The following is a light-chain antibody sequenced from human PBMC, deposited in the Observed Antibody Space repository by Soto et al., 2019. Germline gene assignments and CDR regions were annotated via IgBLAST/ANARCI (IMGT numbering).Light chain of an antibody. CDR3: QQYGRSPT. V-gene: IGKV3-20*01. J-gene: IGKJ1*01. CDR2: DVS. CDR1: QSVSSNY. Sequence: EIVLTQSPGTLSLSPGERATLSCRSSQSVSSNYLAWYQQKPDQAPRLVIYDVSDRATGIPDRFSGSGSGTDFTLTISRLEPEAFAVYYCQQYGRSPTFGQGTKVEIK.